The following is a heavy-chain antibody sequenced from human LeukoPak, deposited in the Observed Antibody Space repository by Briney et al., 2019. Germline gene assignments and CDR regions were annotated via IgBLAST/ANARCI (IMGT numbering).Heavy chain of an antibody. J-gene: IGHJ4*02. Sequence: GGSLRLSCAASGFTVSSNYMSWVCRAPGKGLEWVSVIYSGGSTYYADSVKGRFTISRDNSKNTLYLQMNSLRAEDTAVYYCARSLLYDSSVWGQGTLVTVSS. CDR3: ARSLLYDSSV. CDR1: GFTVSSNY. V-gene: IGHV3-66*01. CDR2: IYSGGST. D-gene: IGHD3-22*01.